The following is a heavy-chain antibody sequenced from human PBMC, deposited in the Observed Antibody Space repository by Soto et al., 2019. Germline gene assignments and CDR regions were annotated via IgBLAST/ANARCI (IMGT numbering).Heavy chain of an antibody. D-gene: IGHD6-13*01. CDR2: IYYSGST. Sequence: SETLSLTCTVSGGSISSYYWSWIRQPPGKGLEWIGYIYYSGSTNYNPSLKSRVTISVDTSKNQFSLKLSSVTAADTAVYYCARVAAAGTGDFDYWGQGTLVTVSS. CDR1: GGSISSYY. CDR3: ARVAAAGTGDFDY. V-gene: IGHV4-59*01. J-gene: IGHJ4*02.